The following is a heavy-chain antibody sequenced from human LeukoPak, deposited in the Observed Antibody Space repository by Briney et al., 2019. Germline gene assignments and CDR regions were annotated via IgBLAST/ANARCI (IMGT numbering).Heavy chain of an antibody. J-gene: IGHJ6*02. CDR3: ARGHGYGSGTSHMDV. V-gene: IGHV4-34*01. D-gene: IGHD3-10*01. CDR2: VSRSGRT. Sequence: KSSETLSLTCDVYGGSLSNYYWVWIRQSPMKGLEWIGEVSRSGRTNYNPSLKSRVTISVDTSKNQVSLNLSSLTAADSAVYYCARGHGYGSGTSHMDVWGQGTTVAVSS. CDR1: GGSLSNYY.